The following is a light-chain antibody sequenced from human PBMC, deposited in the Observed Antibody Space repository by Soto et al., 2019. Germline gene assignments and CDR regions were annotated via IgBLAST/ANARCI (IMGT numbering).Light chain of an antibody. V-gene: IGKV3-15*01. J-gene: IGKJ1*01. CDR2: GAS. Sequence: EIVMTRSPATLSVSPGERATLSCRASQSVSSNLAWYQQKPGQAPRLLIYGASTRATGIPARFSGSRSGTEFTLTISSLQSEDFAVYYCQQYNNWHPLLRTCGQGTKVDIK. CDR3: QQYNNWHPLLRT. CDR1: QSVSSN.